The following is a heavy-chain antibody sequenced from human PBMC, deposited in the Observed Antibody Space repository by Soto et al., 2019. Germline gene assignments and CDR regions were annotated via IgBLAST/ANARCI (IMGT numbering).Heavy chain of an antibody. CDR3: ARVSLPTSFITIFGVVIPNYFDY. D-gene: IGHD3-3*01. CDR2: ISAYNGNT. V-gene: IGHV1-18*01. Sequence: QVQLVQSGAEVKKPGASVKVSCKASGYTFTSYGISWVRQAPGQGLEWMGWISAYNGNTNYAQKLQGRVTMTTDTSTSTADMELRSLRSDDTAVYYCARVSLPTSFITIFGVVIPNYFDYWGQGTLVTVSS. CDR1: GYTFTSYG. J-gene: IGHJ4*02.